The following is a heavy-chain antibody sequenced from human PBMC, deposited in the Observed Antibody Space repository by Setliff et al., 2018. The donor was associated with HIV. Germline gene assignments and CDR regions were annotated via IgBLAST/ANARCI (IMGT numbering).Heavy chain of an antibody. D-gene: IGHD3-16*01. J-gene: IGHJ5*02. CDR1: GDSITRSRYW. CDR2: ISHRGDL. Sequence: PSETLSLTCNVSGDSITRSRYWWGWIRQSPGKGLQWLADISHRGDLAYRESLKRRLTISRDTSKNQISLRLTSVTAADTAVYYCVRRGPHGPDLGYKAEGIDPWGRGVLVTVSS. V-gene: IGHV4-39*01. CDR3: VRRGPHGPDLGYKAEGIDP.